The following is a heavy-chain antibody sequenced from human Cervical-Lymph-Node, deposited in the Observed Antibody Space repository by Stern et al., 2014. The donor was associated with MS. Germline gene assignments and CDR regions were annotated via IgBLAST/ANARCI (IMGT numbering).Heavy chain of an antibody. D-gene: IGHD2-2*01. J-gene: IGHJ6*02. Sequence: QVQLVESGGGVVQPGRSLRLSCAASGFTFSSYGMHWVRQAPGKGLEWVAVIWYDGSNKYYADSVKGLFTISRDNSKNTRYLQMNSLRAEDTAVYYCAREGCSSTSCYAYYYYYGMDVWGQGTTVTVSS. CDR3: AREGCSSTSCYAYYYYYGMDV. CDR2: IWYDGSNK. V-gene: IGHV3-33*01. CDR1: GFTFSSYG.